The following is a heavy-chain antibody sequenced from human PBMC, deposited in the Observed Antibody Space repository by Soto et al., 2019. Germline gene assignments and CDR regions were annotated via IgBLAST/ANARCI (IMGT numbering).Heavy chain of an antibody. CDR2: ISSSSSTI. J-gene: IGHJ6*02. CDR3: AREIYDFWSGYPDYYYYYGMDV. CDR1: GFTFSSYS. Sequence: EVQLVESGGGLVQPGGSLRLSCAASGFTFSSYSMNWVRQAPGKGLEWVSYISSSSSTIYYADSVKGRFTISRDNAKNSLYLQMNSLRDEDTAVYYCAREIYDFWSGYPDYYYYYGMDVWGQGTTSPSP. V-gene: IGHV3-48*02. D-gene: IGHD3-3*01.